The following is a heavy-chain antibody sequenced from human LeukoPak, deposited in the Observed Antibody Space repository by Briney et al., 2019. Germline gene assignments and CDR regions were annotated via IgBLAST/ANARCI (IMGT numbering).Heavy chain of an antibody. D-gene: IGHD4-11*01. CDR2: IIPEFDEA. V-gene: IGHV1-69*13. CDR1: GGILSKWS. Sequence: SVKVSCKASGGILSKWSISWVRQAPGQGLEWVGTIIPEFDEAHYAQKLQGRVTISADDSATAAYMELSSLRSDDTAVYYCARDKAVTTERTQYFHRWGQGTLVTVSS. J-gene: IGHJ1*01. CDR3: ARDKAVTTERTQYFHR.